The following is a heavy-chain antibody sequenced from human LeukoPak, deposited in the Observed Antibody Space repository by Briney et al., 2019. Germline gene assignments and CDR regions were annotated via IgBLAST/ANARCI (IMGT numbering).Heavy chain of an antibody. CDR3: ARDLRGDVLQQLGEYFQH. V-gene: IGHV3-30-3*01. J-gene: IGHJ1*01. CDR2: ISYDGSNK. CDR1: GFTFSSYA. Sequence: GGSLRLSCAASGFTFSSYAMHWVRQAPGKGLEWVAVISYDGSNKYYADSVKGRFTISRDNSKNTLYLQMNSLRAEDTAVYYCARDLRGDVLQQLGEYFQHWGQGTLVTVSS. D-gene: IGHD6-13*01.